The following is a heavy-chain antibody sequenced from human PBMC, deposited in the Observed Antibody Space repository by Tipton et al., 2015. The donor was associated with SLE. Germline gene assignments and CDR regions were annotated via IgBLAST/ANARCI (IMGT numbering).Heavy chain of an antibody. CDR3: ARDRIAAAGWDAFDI. CDR1: GFTFSSYS. CDR2: ISSSSSYI. V-gene: IGHV3-21*01. D-gene: IGHD6-13*01. Sequence: SLRLSCAASGFTFSSYSMNWVRQAPGKGLEWVSSISSSSSYIYYADSVKGRFTISRDNAKNSLYLQMNSLRAEDTAVYYCARDRIAAAGWDAFDIWGQGTMVTVSS. J-gene: IGHJ3*02.